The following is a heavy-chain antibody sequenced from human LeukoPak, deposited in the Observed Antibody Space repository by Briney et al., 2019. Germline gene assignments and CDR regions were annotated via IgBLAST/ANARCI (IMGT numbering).Heavy chain of an antibody. J-gene: IGHJ4*02. V-gene: IGHV3-30-3*01. CDR1: GFTFSSYA. Sequence: GGSLRLSCAASGFTFSSYAMHWVRQAPGKGLEWVAVISYDGSNKYYADSVKGRFTISRDNSKNTLYLQMNSLRAEDTAVYYCARGSYSGSFRGDYWGQGTLVTVLS. CDR3: ARGSYSGSFRGDY. CDR2: ISYDGSNK. D-gene: IGHD1-26*01.